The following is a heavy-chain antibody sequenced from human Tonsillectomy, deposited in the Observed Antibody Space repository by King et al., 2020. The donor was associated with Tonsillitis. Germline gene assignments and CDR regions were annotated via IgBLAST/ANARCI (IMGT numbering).Heavy chain of an antibody. CDR1: GFTFSSYA. CDR2: ISGTGGNT. D-gene: IGHD3-22*01. Sequence: VQLVESGGDLVQPGGSLRLSCAASGFTFSSYAMNWVRQAPGKGLEWVSAISGTGGNTYSADSVKGRLTVSRDNSKNRLYLQMDSLRAEDTAVYYCAKDAYYEPTIFDYWGQGTLVTVSS. CDR3: AKDAYYEPTIFDY. J-gene: IGHJ4*02. V-gene: IGHV3-23*04.